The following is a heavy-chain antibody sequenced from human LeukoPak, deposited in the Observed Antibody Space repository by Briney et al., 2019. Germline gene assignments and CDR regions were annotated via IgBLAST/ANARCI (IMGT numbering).Heavy chain of an antibody. D-gene: IGHD3-10*01. CDR3: ARRYGSGSSGTFDY. J-gene: IGHJ4*02. Sequence: SETLSLTCTVSGGSISNYYWSWIRQPPGKGLEWIGYIYYSGSTNYNPSLKSRVTISVDTSKDQFSLKLSSVTAADTAVYYCARRYGSGSSGTFDYWGQGTLVTVSS. V-gene: IGHV4-59*01. CDR2: IYYSGST. CDR1: GGSISNYY.